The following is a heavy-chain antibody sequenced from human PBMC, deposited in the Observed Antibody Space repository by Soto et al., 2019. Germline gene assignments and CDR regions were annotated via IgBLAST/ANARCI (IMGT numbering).Heavy chain of an antibody. Sequence: QVQLAQSGAEVKMPGSSVKVSCKASGGTFNSYTISWVRQAPGQGLEWMGRIIPILGISTYAQKFQGRVTXTXXKSTSTAYMELSSLRSEDTAVYYCAVGATVVTPDYWGQGTLVTVSS. CDR3: AVGATVVTPDY. CDR1: GGTFNSYT. D-gene: IGHD1-26*01. J-gene: IGHJ4*02. V-gene: IGHV1-69*02. CDR2: IIPILGIS.